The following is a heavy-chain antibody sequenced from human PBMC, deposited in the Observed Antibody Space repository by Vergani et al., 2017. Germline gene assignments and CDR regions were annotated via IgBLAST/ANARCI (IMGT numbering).Heavy chain of an antibody. D-gene: IGHD6-13*01. CDR3: ARGSRAEGGSGPDK. CDR2: IYHTGII. Sequence: QVQLQESGPGLVKPSETLSLTCAVSGYFISGGYYWGWIRQPPGKGLEWIGSIYHTGIIHYNPSLTSRVALSVHKSKNQFSVNLTSVTAADTAVYYCARGSRAEGGSGPDKWGQGTLVTVSS. V-gene: IGHV4-38-2*01. J-gene: IGHJ4*02. CDR1: GYFISGGYY.